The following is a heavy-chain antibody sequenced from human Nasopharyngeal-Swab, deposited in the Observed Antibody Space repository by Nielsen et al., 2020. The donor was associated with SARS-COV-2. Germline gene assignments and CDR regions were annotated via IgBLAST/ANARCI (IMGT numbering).Heavy chain of an antibody. Sequence: GGSLRLSCAASGFIFSTYGMHWVRQAPGKGLEWVAVISYDGSKMYYADFVKGRFTISRDNSKNTLYLQMNSLRAEDTAVYYCAKDGYDFWSHYGFDMWGQGTMVAVSS. CDR2: ISYDGSKM. CDR3: AKDGYDFWSHYGFDM. D-gene: IGHD3-3*01. V-gene: IGHV3-30*18. J-gene: IGHJ3*02. CDR1: GFIFSTYG.